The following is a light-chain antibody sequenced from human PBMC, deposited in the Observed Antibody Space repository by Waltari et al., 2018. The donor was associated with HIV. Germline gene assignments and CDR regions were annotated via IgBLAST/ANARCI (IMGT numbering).Light chain of an antibody. Sequence: EVVMAQSPATLSVSPGERATIACRASQSLSSNLAWYHQRPGQAPRLLSYGASTRATGSPARFSGGGSGTEFTLTISSLQSEDFGVYYCQQYNNWPRTFGQGTKVEIQ. CDR1: QSLSSN. V-gene: IGKV3-15*01. CDR2: GAS. CDR3: QQYNNWPRT. J-gene: IGKJ1*01.